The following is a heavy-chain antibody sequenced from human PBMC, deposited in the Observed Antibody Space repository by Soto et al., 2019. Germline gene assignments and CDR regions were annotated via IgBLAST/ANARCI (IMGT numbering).Heavy chain of an antibody. V-gene: IGHV1-69*01. Sequence: QVQLVQSGAEVQKPGSSVKVSCKASGGTFSSYAISWVRQAPGQGLEWMGGIIPIFGTANYAQKFQGRVTITADESTSTAYMELSSLRSEDTAVYYCARDVSDRRLEWYYGMDVWGQGTTVTVSS. D-gene: IGHD3-3*01. CDR1: GGTFSSYA. CDR3: ARDVSDRRLEWYYGMDV. CDR2: IIPIFGTA. J-gene: IGHJ6*02.